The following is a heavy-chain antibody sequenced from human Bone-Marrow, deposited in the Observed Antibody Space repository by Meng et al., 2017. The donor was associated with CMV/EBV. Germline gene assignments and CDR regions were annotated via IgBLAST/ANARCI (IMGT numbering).Heavy chain of an antibody. D-gene: IGHD2-2*01. CDR3: AKDRRGSTDADY. CDR2: ISGSGGST. CDR1: GFTFSSYA. V-gene: IGHV3-23*01. Sequence: GESLKISCAASGFTFSSYAMSWVRQAPGKGLGWVSAISGSGGSTYYADSVKGRFTISRDNSKNTLYLQMNSLRAEDTAVYYCAKDRRGSTDADYWGQGTLVTVSS. J-gene: IGHJ4*02.